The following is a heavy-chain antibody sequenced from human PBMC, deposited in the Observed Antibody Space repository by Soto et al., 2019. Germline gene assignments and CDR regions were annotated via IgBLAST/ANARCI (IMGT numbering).Heavy chain of an antibody. CDR2: INHSGST. Sequence: KLSETLSLTCAVYGGSFSGYYWSWIRQPPGKGLEWIGEINHSGSTNYNPSLKSRVTISVDTSKNQFSLKLSSVTAADTAVYYCASLGSSWSGYYFDYWGQGTLVTVSS. D-gene: IGHD6-13*01. CDR3: ASLGSSWSGYYFDY. CDR1: GGSFSGYY. V-gene: IGHV4-34*01. J-gene: IGHJ4*02.